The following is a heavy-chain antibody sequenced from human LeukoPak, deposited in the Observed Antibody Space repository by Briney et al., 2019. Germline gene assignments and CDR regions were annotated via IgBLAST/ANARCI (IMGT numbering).Heavy chain of an antibody. Sequence: ASVKVSCKASGYTFTSYYMHWVRQAPGQGLEWMGIINPSGGSTSYAQKFQGRVTMTRDTSTSTVYMELSSLRSEDTAVYYCARDRLPLWDSSGRYYFDYWGQGTLVTVSS. CDR3: ARDRLPLWDSSGRYYFDY. CDR2: INPSGGST. D-gene: IGHD6-19*01. J-gene: IGHJ4*02. V-gene: IGHV1-46*01. CDR1: GYTFTSYY.